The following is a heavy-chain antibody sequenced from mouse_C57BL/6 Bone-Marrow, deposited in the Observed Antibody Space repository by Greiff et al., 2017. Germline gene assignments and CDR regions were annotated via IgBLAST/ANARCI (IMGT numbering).Heavy chain of an antibody. D-gene: IGHD1-1*01. CDR2: IDPSDSYT. V-gene: IGHV1-69*01. Sequence: QVQLQQPGAELVMPGASVKLSCKASGYTFTSYWMHWVKQRPGQGLEWIGEIDPSDSYTKYNQKLKGKSTLTVAKSSSTAYMQYSSLTSEDSAVNYCARLICYYGSKYFDVWGTGTTVTVSS. J-gene: IGHJ1*03. CDR3: ARLICYYGSKYFDV. CDR1: GYTFTSYW.